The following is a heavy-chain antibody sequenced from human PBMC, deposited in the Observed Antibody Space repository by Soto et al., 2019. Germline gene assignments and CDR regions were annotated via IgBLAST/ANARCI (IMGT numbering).Heavy chain of an antibody. Sequence: QVQLQESGPGLVNPSVTLSLTCAVSGGSISSDNWWSWVRQPPGKGLEWIGDIYHSGSTNYDSSLRGRVTISIDMSKNQFSLKLNSVTAADTAVYYCAGTIHYWGQGTLVTVSS. D-gene: IGHD3-10*01. V-gene: IGHV4-4*02. CDR1: GGSISSDNW. J-gene: IGHJ4*02. CDR2: IYHSGST. CDR3: AGTIHY.